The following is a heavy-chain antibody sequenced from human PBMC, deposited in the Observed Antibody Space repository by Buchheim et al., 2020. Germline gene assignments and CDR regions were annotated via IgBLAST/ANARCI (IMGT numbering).Heavy chain of an antibody. V-gene: IGHV1-8*02. Sequence: QVQLVQSGAEVKKPGASVKVSCKASGYTFTGYYMHWVRQAPGQGLEWMGWLNPNSGNTGYAQKFPGRVTMTRNTSISPASMELSSLRSEETAVYYCARGWAEWGHVYWGQGTL. J-gene: IGHJ4*02. D-gene: IGHD1-26*01. CDR1: GYTFTGYY. CDR3: ARGWAEWGHVY. CDR2: LNPNSGNT.